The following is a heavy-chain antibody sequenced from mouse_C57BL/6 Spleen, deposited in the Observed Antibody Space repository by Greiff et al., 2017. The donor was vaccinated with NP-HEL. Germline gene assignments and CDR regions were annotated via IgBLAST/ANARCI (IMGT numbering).Heavy chain of an antibody. V-gene: IGHV1-55*01. Sequence: VQLQQPGAELVKPGASVKMSCKASGYTFTSYWITWVKQRPGQGLEWIGDIYPGSGSTNYNEKFKSKATLTVDTSSSTAYMQLSSLTSEDSAVYYCARSGYDYDPLAMDYWGQGTSVTVSS. D-gene: IGHD2-4*01. CDR3: ARSGYDYDPLAMDY. J-gene: IGHJ4*01. CDR2: IYPGSGST. CDR1: GYTFTSYW.